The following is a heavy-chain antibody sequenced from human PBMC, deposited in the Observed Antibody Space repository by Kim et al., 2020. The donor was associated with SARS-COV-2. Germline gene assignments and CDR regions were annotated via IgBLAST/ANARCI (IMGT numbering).Heavy chain of an antibody. V-gene: IGHV3-30*01. J-gene: IGHJ4*02. Sequence: ADSVKGRFTISRDNSKNTLYLQMNSLRAEDTAVYYCARGGDTAMVSSFDYWGQGTLVTVSS. CDR3: ARGGDTAMVSSFDY. D-gene: IGHD5-18*01.